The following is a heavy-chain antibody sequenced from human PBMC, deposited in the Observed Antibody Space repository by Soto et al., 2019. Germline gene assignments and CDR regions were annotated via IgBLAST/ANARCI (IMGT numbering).Heavy chain of an antibody. CDR2: IYHSGST. J-gene: IGHJ5*02. Sequence: SETLSLTCAVSGGSISSGGYSWSWIRQPPGKGLEWIGYIYHSGSTYYNPSLKSRVTISVDRSKNQFSLKLSSVTAADTAVYYCARVRVLHGPNLFDPWGQGTLVTVS. V-gene: IGHV4-30-2*01. CDR1: GGSISSGGYS. CDR3: ARVRVLHGPNLFDP. D-gene: IGHD2-8*01.